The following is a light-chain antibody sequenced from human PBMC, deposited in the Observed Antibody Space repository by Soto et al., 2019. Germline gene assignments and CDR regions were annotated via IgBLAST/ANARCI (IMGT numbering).Light chain of an antibody. Sequence: QSVLTQPPSASGTPGQRVTISCSGSSSNIGSDYVYWYQQFPGTAPKLLICRNNQRPSGVPDRFSGSKSGTSASLAISGLRSEDEADYSCAAWDDSLSGYVFGTGTKVTVL. V-gene: IGLV1-47*01. CDR2: RNN. CDR3: AAWDDSLSGYV. J-gene: IGLJ1*01. CDR1: SSNIGSDY.